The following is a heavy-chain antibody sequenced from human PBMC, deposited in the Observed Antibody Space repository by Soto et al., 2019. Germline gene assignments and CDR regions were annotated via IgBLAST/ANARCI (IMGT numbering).Heavy chain of an antibody. CDR1: GYPVTAYY. J-gene: IGHJ3*02. V-gene: IGHV1-2*02. Sequence: QLHLVQSGAVVKKPGASVTVSCSASGYPVTAYYMHWVRQAHGRGLEWMGGINPATGATKYTQTFQGRVTRTRETSTGTVFMELSGLTAGHTAVFYWARGGGVGVAGSAAFDMWGQGTLVTVSS. CDR2: INPATGAT. CDR3: ARGGGVGVAGSAAFDM. D-gene: IGHD3-3*01.